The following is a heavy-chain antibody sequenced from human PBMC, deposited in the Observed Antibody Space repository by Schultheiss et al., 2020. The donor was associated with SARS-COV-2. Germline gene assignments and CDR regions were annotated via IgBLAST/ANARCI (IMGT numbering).Heavy chain of an antibody. CDR1: GFTFSSYW. CDR3: AARYCSGGSCYHAY. CDR2: IKQDGSEK. Sequence: GGSLRLSCAASGFTFSSYWMSWVRQAPGKGLEWVANIKQDGSEKYYVDSVKGRFTISRDNAKNSLYLQMNSLRAEDTAVYYCAARYCSGGSCYHAYCGQGTLVTVSS. V-gene: IGHV3-7*01. J-gene: IGHJ4*02. D-gene: IGHD2-15*01.